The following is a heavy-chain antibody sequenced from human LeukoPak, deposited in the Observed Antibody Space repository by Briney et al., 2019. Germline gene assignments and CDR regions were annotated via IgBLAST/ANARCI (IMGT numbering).Heavy chain of an antibody. Sequence: ASVKVSCTASGYTFTGYYMHWVRQAPGQGLEWMGWINPNSGGTNYAQKFQGRVTMTRDTSISTAYMELSRLRSDDTAVYYCARGGTMIVVVTPGGPYNMDVWGKGTTVTVSS. J-gene: IGHJ6*03. CDR3: ARGGTMIVVVTPGGPYNMDV. D-gene: IGHD3-22*01. CDR1: GYTFTGYY. V-gene: IGHV1-2*02. CDR2: INPNSGGT.